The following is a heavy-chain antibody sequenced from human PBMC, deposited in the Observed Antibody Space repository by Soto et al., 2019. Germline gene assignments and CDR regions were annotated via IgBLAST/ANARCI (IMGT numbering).Heavy chain of an antibody. Sequence: DVQLVESGGGLVQPGGSLRVSCAASGFTLGSHRIHWVRQPPGKGLEWVSRIDTDGGGTSYADSVKGRFTISTDNAKNTVYLQMNGLRAEDVAVYYCATVFDLWGQGTLVTVSS. V-gene: IGHV3-74*01. J-gene: IGHJ5*02. CDR3: ATVFDL. CDR2: IDTDGGGT. CDR1: GFTLGSHR.